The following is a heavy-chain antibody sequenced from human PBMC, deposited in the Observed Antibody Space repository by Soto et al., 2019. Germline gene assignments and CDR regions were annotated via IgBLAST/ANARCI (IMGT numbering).Heavy chain of an antibody. D-gene: IGHD3-22*01. V-gene: IGHV4-4*07. Sequence: WETLSLTCTVSGGSITTYYWSWIRQPAGNGLEWIGRIYTSGTSNYNPSLKSRVTISVDTSKNQFSLRLISVTAADTAVYYCARHDSYYDSSASYSDGFGIWGQGTMVTVS. CDR2: IYTSGTS. CDR3: ARHDSYYDSSASYSDGFGI. J-gene: IGHJ3*02. CDR1: GGSITTYY.